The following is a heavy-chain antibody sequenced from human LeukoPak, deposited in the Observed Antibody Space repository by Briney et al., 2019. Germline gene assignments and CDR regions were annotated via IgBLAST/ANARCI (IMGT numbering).Heavy chain of an antibody. V-gene: IGHV4-31*03. CDR3: ARGYYDSSGYYFDY. J-gene: IGHJ4*02. CDR2: IYYSGST. D-gene: IGHD3-22*01. CDR1: GGSISSGGYY. Sequence: SSETLSLTCTVSGGSISSGGYYWSWIRQHPGKGLEWIWYIYYSGSTYYNPSLKSRVTISVDTSKNQFSLKLSSVTAADTAVYYCARGYYDSSGYYFDYWGQGTLVTVSS.